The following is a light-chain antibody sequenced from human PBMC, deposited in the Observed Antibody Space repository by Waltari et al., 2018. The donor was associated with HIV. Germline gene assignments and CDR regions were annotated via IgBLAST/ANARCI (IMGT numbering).Light chain of an antibody. J-gene: IGKJ3*01. CDR3: HHYGSSPFT. Sequence: DIVLTQSPGTLSLSPGERATLSCRASQSISSRFLALYQQKLGQAPRLLIYGASSRAAGIPDRFSGSGSGTDFTLTINRLEPEDCGVFYCHHYGSSPFTFGPGTKVDIK. CDR2: GAS. V-gene: IGKV3-20*01. CDR1: QSISSRF.